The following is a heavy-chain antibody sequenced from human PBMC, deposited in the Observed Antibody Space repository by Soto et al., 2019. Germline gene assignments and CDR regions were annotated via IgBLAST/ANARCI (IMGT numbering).Heavy chain of an antibody. D-gene: IGHD3-22*01. CDR2: IKQDGSEK. J-gene: IGHJ4*02. CDR3: AKDAYYYDSSGYYYY. CDR1: GFSFSSYW. Sequence: RLSCAASGFSFSSYWMSWVRQAPGKGLEWVANIKQDGSEKYYVDSVRGRFTISRDNAKNSLYLQMNSLRAEDTAVYYCAKDAYYYDSSGYYYYWGQGTLVTVSS. V-gene: IGHV3-7*05.